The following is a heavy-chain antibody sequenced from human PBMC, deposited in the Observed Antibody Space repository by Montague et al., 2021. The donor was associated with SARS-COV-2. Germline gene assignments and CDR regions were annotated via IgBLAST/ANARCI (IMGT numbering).Heavy chain of an antibody. D-gene: IGHD3-10*01. Sequence: SLRLSCAASGFRISSYGMHWVRQAPGKGLEWVAVISYDGSNKYYADSVKGRFTISRDNSKNTLYLQMNSLRAEDTAVYYCARVLDYYGSGSYPLYYYYGMDVWGQGTTVTVSS. J-gene: IGHJ6*02. CDR3: ARVLDYYGSGSYPLYYYYGMDV. V-gene: IGHV3-30*19. CDR2: ISYDGSNK. CDR1: GFRISSYG.